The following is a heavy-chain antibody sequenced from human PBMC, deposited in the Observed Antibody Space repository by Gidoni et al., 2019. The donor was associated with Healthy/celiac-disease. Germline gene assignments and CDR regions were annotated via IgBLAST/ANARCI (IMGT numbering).Heavy chain of an antibody. CDR1: GFTFSRYG. CDR3: ARDLSGSLRGYYYYGMDV. V-gene: IGHV3-48*01. J-gene: IGHJ6*02. D-gene: IGHD1-26*01. CDR2: ISSSSSTI. Sequence: EVQLVESGGGLVQPGGSLRLSCAASGFTFSRYGMNWVRQAPGKGLEWVSYISSSSSTIYYADSVKGRFTISRDNAKNSLYLQMNSLRAEDTAVYYCARDLSGSLRGYYYYGMDVWGQGTTVTVSS.